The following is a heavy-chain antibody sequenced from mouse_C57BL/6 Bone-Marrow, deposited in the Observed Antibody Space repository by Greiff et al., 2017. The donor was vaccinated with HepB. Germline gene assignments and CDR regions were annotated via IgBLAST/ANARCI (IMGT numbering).Heavy chain of an antibody. CDR2: IDPENGDT. Sequence: VQLQQSGAELVRPGASVKLSCTASGFNIKDDYMHWVKQRPEQGLEWIGWIDPENGDTEYASKFQGKATITADTSSNTAYLQLSSLTSEDTAVYYFTFLFITTVVATPYWYFDVWGTGTTVTVSS. V-gene: IGHV14-4*01. CDR1: GFNIKDDY. CDR3: TFLFITTVVATPYWYFDV. J-gene: IGHJ1*03. D-gene: IGHD1-1*01.